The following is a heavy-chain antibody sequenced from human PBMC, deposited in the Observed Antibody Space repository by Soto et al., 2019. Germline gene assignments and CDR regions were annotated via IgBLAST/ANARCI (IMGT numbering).Heavy chain of an antibody. CDR2: INPDSGAT. V-gene: IGHV1-2*02. Sequence: HEHLVQSGAEVKRPGASLKVSCKASGYSFTGYYIHWVRQAPGQGLEWMGWINPDSGATNYAQKFQGRVTLTSDTSISTASMDLTSLTSDDKAVYYCARGDYGTGGYPFPYFDYWGQGTLVIVSS. J-gene: IGHJ4*02. CDR1: GYSFTGYY. D-gene: IGHD2-8*02. CDR3: ARGDYGTGGYPFPYFDY.